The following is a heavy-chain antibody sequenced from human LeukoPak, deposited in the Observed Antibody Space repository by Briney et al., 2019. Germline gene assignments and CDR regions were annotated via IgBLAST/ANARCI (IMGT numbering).Heavy chain of an antibody. CDR1: GYTFTSYY. D-gene: IGHD4/OR15-4a*01. V-gene: IGHV1-69*13. CDR3: ARGNKDYGAFDI. Sequence: GASVKVSCKASGYTFTSYYMHWVRQAPGQGLDWMGGIIPIFGTANYAQKFQGRVTITADESTSTAYMELSSLRSEATAVYYCARGNKDYGAFDIWGQGTMVTVSS. CDR2: IIPIFGTA. J-gene: IGHJ3*02.